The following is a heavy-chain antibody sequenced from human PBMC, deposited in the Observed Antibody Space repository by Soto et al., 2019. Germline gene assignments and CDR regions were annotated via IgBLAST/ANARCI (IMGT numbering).Heavy chain of an antibody. CDR1: GGSISSGGYY. D-gene: IGHD3-10*01. CDR3: ARARGFGELLFFWFDP. V-gene: IGHV4-31*03. J-gene: IGHJ5*02. CDR2: VYYSGST. Sequence: SETLSLTCTVSGGSISSGGYYWSWIRQHPGKGLEWIGYVYYSGSTYYNPSLKSRVTISVDTSKNQFSLKLSSVAAADTAVYYCARARGFGELLFFWFDPWGQGTLVTVSS.